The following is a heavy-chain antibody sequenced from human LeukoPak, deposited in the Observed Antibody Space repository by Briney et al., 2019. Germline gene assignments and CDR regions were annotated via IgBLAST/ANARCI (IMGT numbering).Heavy chain of an antibody. CDR1: GFTLSSYA. CDR2: ISGSGGST. V-gene: IGHV3-23*01. CDR3: AKDGDARILAFDY. D-gene: IGHD2-15*01. Sequence: PGGSLRLSCAASGFTLSSYAMSWVRQAPGKGLEWVSAISGSGGSTYYADSVKGRFTISRDNSKNTLYLQMNSLRAEDTAVYYCAKDGDARILAFDYWGQGTLVTVSS. J-gene: IGHJ4*02.